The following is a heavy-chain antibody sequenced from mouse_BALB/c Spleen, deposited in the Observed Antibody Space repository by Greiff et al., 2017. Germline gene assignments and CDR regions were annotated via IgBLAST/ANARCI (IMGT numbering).Heavy chain of an antibody. D-gene: IGHD2-1*01. CDR2: IHPSDSET. Sequence: QVQLQQPGAELVRPGASVKLSCKASGYSFTSYWMNWVKQRSGQGLEWIGMIHPSDSETRLKQKFKDKATLTIDKSSSTAYMQLSSRTSEDSAVYYCARRGGNYEDAMDYWGQGTSVTVSS. V-gene: IGHV1-61*01. J-gene: IGHJ4*01. CDR1: GYSFTSYW. CDR3: ARRGGNYEDAMDY.